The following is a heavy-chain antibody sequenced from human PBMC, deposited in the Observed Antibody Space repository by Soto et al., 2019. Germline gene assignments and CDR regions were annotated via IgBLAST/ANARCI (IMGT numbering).Heavy chain of an antibody. CDR2: IYYSGSA. CDR1: GGSISSYY. CDR3: ARDGWQMVRGVSISGGMDV. Sequence: PSETLSLTCTVSGGSISSYYWSWIRQPPGKGLEWIGYIYYSGSAYYNPSLKSRFTISIGTSQKQFSLNLRSVTAADTAVYYCARDGWQMVRGVSISGGMDVWAQGTTVTVSS. V-gene: IGHV4-59*12. J-gene: IGHJ6*02. D-gene: IGHD3-10*01.